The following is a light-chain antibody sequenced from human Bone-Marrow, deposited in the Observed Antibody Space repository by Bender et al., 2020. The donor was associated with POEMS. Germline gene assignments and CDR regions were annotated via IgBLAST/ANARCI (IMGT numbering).Light chain of an antibody. J-gene: IGLJ2*01. Sequence: SYEVTQPPSVSVSPGQTASITCSGDDLGDKYVAWYQQKPGQSPVLVIYQDTKRPSGSPERFSGSNSGNTATLTISGTQAMDEADYYCQAWGTCSVIFGGGTKLTVL. CDR2: QDT. CDR1: DLGDKY. CDR3: QAWGTCSVI. V-gene: IGLV3-1*01.